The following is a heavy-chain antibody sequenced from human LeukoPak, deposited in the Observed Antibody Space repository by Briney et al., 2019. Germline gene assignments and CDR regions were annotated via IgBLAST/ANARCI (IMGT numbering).Heavy chain of an antibody. Sequence: ASVKVSCKASGYTFTSYYMHWVRQAPGQGLEWMGMINPSGGSTSYAQKFQGRVTMTRDTSTSTVYMELSSLRSEDTAVYYCARGFPAMTHYDSSGYYWNYWGQGTLVTVSS. CDR2: INPSGGST. J-gene: IGHJ4*02. CDR3: ARGFPAMTHYDSSGYYWNY. V-gene: IGHV1-46*01. CDR1: GYTFTSYY. D-gene: IGHD3-22*01.